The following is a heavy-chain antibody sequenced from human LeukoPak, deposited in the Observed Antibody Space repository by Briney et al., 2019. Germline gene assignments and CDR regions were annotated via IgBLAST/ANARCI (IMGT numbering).Heavy chain of an antibody. D-gene: IGHD4-17*01. J-gene: IGHJ4*02. Sequence: GGSLRLSCAASGFTFSSYGMHWVRQAPGKGLEWVAVIWYDGSNKYYADSVKRRFTISRDNSKNTLYLQMNSLRAEDTAVYYCARDIEDGELISDYWGQGTLVTVSS. CDR1: GFTFSSYG. CDR3: ARDIEDGELISDY. CDR2: IWYDGSNK. V-gene: IGHV3-33*01.